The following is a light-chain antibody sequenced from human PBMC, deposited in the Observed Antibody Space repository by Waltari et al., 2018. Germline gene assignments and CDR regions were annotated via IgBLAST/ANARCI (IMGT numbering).Light chain of an antibody. CDR2: GQN. CDR3: NSRDSSGNRV. V-gene: IGLV3-19*01. J-gene: IGLJ3*02. CDR1: RLSSSY. Sequence: SSELTQDPAVSVALGQTVRITCSGDRLSSSYASWYQQKPGQAPVLVIYGQNNRPSGIPDRFSGSSSGNTASLTITGAQAEDEADYYCNSRDSSGNRVFGGGTKLTVL.